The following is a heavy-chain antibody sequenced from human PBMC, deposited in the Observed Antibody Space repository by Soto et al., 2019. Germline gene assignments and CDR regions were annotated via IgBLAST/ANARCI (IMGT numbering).Heavy chain of an antibody. D-gene: IGHD1-1*01. Sequence: SETLSLTCSVSGGSMRSYYWSWIRQSPGKALEWIAYSYHTGSTKYNPSLKSRVTLSLDTSKKQIYLKLSSVTAADTAVYFCAGELDSQGLFDSWGPGTLFTVSS. V-gene: IGHV4-59*01. CDR3: AGELDSQGLFDS. CDR2: SYHTGST. J-gene: IGHJ4*02. CDR1: GGSMRSYY.